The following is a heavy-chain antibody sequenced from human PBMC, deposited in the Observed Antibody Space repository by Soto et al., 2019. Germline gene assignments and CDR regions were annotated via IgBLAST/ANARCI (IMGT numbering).Heavy chain of an antibody. J-gene: IGHJ5*02. CDR1: GFTFSSYS. CDR3: ARGRAARPIWFDP. V-gene: IGHV3-21*04. Sequence: EVQLVESGGGLVKPGGSLRLSCAASGFTFSSYSMNWVRQAPGKGLEWVSSISSSGSTIYYADSVKGRFTISRDNAKNSLYLQMNSLRAEDTAVYYCARGRAARPIWFDPWGQGTLVTVSS. D-gene: IGHD6-6*01. CDR2: ISSSGSTI.